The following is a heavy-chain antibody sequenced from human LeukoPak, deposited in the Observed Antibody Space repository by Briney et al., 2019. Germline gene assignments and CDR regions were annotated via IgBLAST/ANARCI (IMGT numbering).Heavy chain of an antibody. CDR3: ARGQDYSNYFSYYYYMDV. CDR2: MNPNSGNT. D-gene: IGHD4-11*01. J-gene: IGHJ6*03. CDR1: GYTFTSYD. Sequence: ASVKVSCKASGYTFTSYDINWVRQATGQGREWMGWMNPNSGNTGYAHKFQGRVTMTRNTSISTAYMELSSLRPEDTAAYYCARGQDYSNYFSYYYYMDVWGKGTTVTVSS. V-gene: IGHV1-8*01.